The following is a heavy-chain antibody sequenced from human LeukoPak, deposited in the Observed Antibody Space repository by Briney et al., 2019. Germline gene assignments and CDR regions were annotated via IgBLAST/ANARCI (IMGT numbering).Heavy chain of an antibody. CDR3: ARGWLPDY. J-gene: IGHJ4*02. CDR2: ISYSGSTI. CDR1: GFTFSSYE. D-gene: IGHD3-22*01. V-gene: IGHV3-48*03. Sequence: GGSLRLSCAASGFTFSSYEMNWVRQAPGKVLEWVSYISYSGSTIYYADSVKGRFTISRDNAKNPLYLQMNSLRGEDTAVYYCARGWLPDYWGQGTLVTVSS.